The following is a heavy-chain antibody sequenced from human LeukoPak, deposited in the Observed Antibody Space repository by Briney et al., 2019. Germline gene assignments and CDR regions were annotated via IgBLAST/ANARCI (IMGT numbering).Heavy chain of an antibody. CDR1: GFTFSGYW. V-gene: IGHV3-7*03. D-gene: IGHD3-3*01. CDR3: ARGEWSRSGEWCIGL. CDR2: INQAGSEK. J-gene: IGHJ2*01. Sequence: GGSLRLSCVASGFTFSGYWMTWVRQDPGKGLEWVANINQAGSEKYYVDSVKGRFTISRDNAYNSLYLQMNSLRADDTAVYYCARGEWSRSGEWCIGLWGRGTLVSVSS.